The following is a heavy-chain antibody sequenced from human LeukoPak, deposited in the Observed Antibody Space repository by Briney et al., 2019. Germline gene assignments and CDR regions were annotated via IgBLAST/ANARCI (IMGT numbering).Heavy chain of an antibody. J-gene: IGHJ6*02. CDR3: ARDGDYTGMDV. Sequence: PSETLSLTCTVSGGSISSGSYYWSWIRQPAGKGLEWIGRIYTSGSTNYNPSLKSRVTISVDTSRNQFSLKLSSVTAADTAVYYCARDGDYTGMDVWGQGTTVTVSS. D-gene: IGHD3-16*01. CDR2: IYTSGST. CDR1: GGSISSGSYY. V-gene: IGHV4-61*02.